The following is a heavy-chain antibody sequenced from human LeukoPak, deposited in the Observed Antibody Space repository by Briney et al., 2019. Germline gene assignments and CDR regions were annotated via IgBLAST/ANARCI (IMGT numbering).Heavy chain of an antibody. J-gene: IGHJ4*02. CDR3: ASIAAAGTGAHRDFDY. D-gene: IGHD6-13*01. CDR1: GGTFSSYA. Sequence: SVKVSCKASGGTFSSYAISWVRQAPGQGLEWMGGIIPIFGTANYAQKFQGRVTITADESTSTAYMELSSLRSEDTAVYYCASIAAAGTGAHRDFDYWGQGTLVTVST. V-gene: IGHV1-69*01. CDR2: IIPIFGTA.